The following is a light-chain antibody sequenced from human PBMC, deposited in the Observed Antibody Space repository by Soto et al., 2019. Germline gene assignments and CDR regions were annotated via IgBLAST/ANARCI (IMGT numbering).Light chain of an antibody. CDR1: SSDVGRYNY. J-gene: IGLJ1*01. Sequence: QSALTQPASVSGSPGQSITISCTGTSSDVGRYNYVSWYQHHPGKAPKLMIYEVTHRPSGVSNRFSGSKSGNTASLTISGLQAEDEADYYCTSHTSSSPYVFGTGTKLTVL. V-gene: IGLV2-14*01. CDR3: TSHTSSSPYV. CDR2: EVT.